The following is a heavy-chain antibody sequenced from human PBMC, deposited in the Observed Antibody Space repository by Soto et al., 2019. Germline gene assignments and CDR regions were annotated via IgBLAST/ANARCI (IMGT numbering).Heavy chain of an antibody. J-gene: IGHJ6*02. CDR2: INHSGST. V-gene: IGHV4-34*01. CDR1: GGSFSGYY. CDR3: ARGRDYYGSGSYRYAPYYYGMDV. D-gene: IGHD3-10*01. Sequence: SETLSLTCAVYGGSFSGYYWSWIREPPGKGLEWIGEINHSGSTNYNPSLKSRVTISVDTSKNQFSLKLSSVTAADTAVYYCARGRDYYGSGSYRYAPYYYGMDVWGQGTTVT.